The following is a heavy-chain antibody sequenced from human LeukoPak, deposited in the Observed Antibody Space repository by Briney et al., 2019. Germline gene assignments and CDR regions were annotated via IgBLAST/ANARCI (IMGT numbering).Heavy chain of an antibody. Sequence: GGSLRLSCAASGFTFSSYGMSWVRQAPGKGLEWVSAISGSGGSTYYADSVKGRFTISRGNSKNTLYLQMNSLRAEDTAVYYCAKGAYYYGSGSYYSVAEYFDYWGQGTLVTVSS. V-gene: IGHV3-23*01. J-gene: IGHJ4*02. CDR3: AKGAYYYGSGSYYSVAEYFDY. CDR1: GFTFSSYG. D-gene: IGHD3-10*01. CDR2: ISGSGGST.